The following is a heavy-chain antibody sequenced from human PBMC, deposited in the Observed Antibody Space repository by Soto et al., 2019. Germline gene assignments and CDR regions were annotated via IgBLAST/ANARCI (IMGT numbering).Heavy chain of an antibody. CDR2: IRDYNGNT. V-gene: IGHV1-18*01. D-gene: IGHD3-10*01. CDR3: ARDAAVGLLEY. CDR1: GYTFTSYG. J-gene: IGHJ4*02. Sequence: QVQLVQSGAEVKKPGASVKVSCKASGYTFTSYGISWVRQAPGQGLEWMGWIRDYNGNTNYAQKLQGRVTMTTDTSTRTAYLEMRSLRSDDTAVYYCARDAAVGLLEYWGQGTLVTVSS.